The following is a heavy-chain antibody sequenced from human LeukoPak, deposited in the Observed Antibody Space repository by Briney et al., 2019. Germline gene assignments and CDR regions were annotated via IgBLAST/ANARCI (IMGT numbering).Heavy chain of an antibody. CDR1: GYSISSGYY. D-gene: IGHD5-12*01. CDR2: IYHSGST. V-gene: IGHV4-38-2*01. Sequence: PSETLSLTCAVSGYSISSGYYWGWIRQPPGQGLEWIGSIYHSGSTYYNPSLKSRVTMSVDTSKNQFSLKLSSVTAADTAVYYCARRVKGGYEGWFDPWGQGTLVTVSS. CDR3: ARRVKGGYEGWFDP. J-gene: IGHJ5*02.